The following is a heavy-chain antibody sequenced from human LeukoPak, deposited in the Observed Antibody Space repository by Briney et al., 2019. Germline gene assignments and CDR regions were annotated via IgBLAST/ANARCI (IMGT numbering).Heavy chain of an antibody. CDR2: ISSSSSTI. V-gene: IGHV3-48*01. J-gene: IGHJ4*02. CDR1: GSTFSSYS. CDR3: ARDSYTAMGN. Sequence: GGSLRLSCAASGSTFSSYSMDWVRQAPGKGLEWVSYISSSSSTIYYADSVKGRFTISRDNAKNSLYLQMNSLRAEDTAVYYCARDSYTAMGNWGQGTLVTVSS. D-gene: IGHD5-18*01.